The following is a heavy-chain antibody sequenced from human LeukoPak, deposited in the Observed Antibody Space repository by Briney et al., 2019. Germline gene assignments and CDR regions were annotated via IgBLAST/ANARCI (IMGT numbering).Heavy chain of an antibody. D-gene: IGHD5-24*01. J-gene: IGHJ4*02. CDR3: ARLRDGYNKN. CDR1: GGSISSSSYY. V-gene: IGHV4-39*01. CDR2: IYYSGST. Sequence: PSETLSLTCTVSGGSISSSSYYWGWIRQPPGKGLEWIGSIYYSGSTYYNPSLKSRVTISVDTSKNQFSLKLSSVTAADTAVYYCARLRDGYNKNWGQGTLVTVSS.